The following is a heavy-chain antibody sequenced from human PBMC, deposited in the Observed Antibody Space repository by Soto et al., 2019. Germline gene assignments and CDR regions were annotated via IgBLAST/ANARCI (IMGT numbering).Heavy chain of an antibody. V-gene: IGHV4-34*01. CDR2: INHSGST. CDR1: GGSFSGYY. CDR3: ARGGEGYDYGDCYDYYYYYGMDV. J-gene: IGHJ6*02. Sequence: PSETLSLTCAVYGGSFSGYYWSWIRQPPGKGLEWIGEINHSGSTNYNPSLKSRVTISVDTSKNQFSLKLSSVTAADTAVYYCARGGEGYDYGDCYDYYYYYGMDVWGQGTTVTVSS. D-gene: IGHD4-17*01.